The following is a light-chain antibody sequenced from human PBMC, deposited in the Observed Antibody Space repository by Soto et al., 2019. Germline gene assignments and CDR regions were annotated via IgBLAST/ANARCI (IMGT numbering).Light chain of an antibody. V-gene: IGKV1-5*01. Sequence: DIQMTQSPSVLSASVGDRVTITCRASLSIDICLAWYQQKPGKAPVLLISTASTLESGVPSRVSGSGSGTAFTLTIDRLQADDFATYYCQQYYASPTFGPGTKVDL. CDR1: LSIDIC. J-gene: IGKJ3*01. CDR3: QQYYASPT. CDR2: TAS.